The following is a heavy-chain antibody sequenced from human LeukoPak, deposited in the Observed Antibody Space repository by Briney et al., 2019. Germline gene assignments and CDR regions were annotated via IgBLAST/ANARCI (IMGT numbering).Heavy chain of an antibody. J-gene: IGHJ3*02. D-gene: IGHD6-13*01. CDR1: GYTFTSYG. CDR3: ASRSSSWYYWGTPEVVDAFDI. CDR2: ISAYNGNT. Sequence: GASVKVSCKASGYTFTSYGISWVRQAPGQGLEWMGWISAYNGNTNYAQKLQGRVTMTTDTSTSTAYMELRSLRSDDTAVYYCASRSSSWYYWGTPEVVDAFDIWGQGTMVTVSS. V-gene: IGHV1-18*01.